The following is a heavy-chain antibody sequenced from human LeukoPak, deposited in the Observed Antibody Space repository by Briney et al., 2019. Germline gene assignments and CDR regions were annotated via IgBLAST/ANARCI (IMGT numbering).Heavy chain of an antibody. V-gene: IGHV4-34*01. CDR2: INHSGST. D-gene: IGHD4-11*01. J-gene: IGHJ6*03. Sequence: PSETLSLTCAVYGGSFSGCYWSWIRQPPGKGLEWIGEINHSGSTNYNPSLKSRVTMSVDTSKNQFSLKLSSVTAADTAVYYCARGNLWDYRRYYYYMDVWGKGTTVTVSS. CDR3: ARGNLWDYRRYYYYMDV. CDR1: GGSFSGCY.